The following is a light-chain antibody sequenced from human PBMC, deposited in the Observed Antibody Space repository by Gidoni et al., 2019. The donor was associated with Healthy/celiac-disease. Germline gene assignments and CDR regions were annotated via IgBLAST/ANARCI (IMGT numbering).Light chain of an antibody. CDR1: QGISSY. J-gene: IGKJ1*01. CDR3: QQLNSYPPWT. Sequence: DIQLTQSPSFLSASVGDRVTITCRASQGISSYLAWYQQKPGKAPKRLIYAASTLQSGVPSRFIGSGTGTEFTLIISSLQPEDFATYYCQQLNSYPPWTFGQGTKVEIK. CDR2: AAS. V-gene: IGKV1-9*01.